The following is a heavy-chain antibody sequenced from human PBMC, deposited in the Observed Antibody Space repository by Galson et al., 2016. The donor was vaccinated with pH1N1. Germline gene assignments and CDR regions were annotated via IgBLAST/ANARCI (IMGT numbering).Heavy chain of an antibody. CDR2: VMNNIGTT. J-gene: IGHJ3*01. CDR1: GFTFKNYV. V-gene: IGHV3-23*01. Sequence: SLRLSCATSGFTFKNYVMSWVRQAPGKGLEWISVVMNNIGTTFYSESVKGRFTISRDNSKNTLYLEMQSLRVEDTAIYYCAKNQGIRDAFDVWGPGTMVIVSS. D-gene: IGHD2/OR15-2a*01. CDR3: AKNQGIRDAFDV.